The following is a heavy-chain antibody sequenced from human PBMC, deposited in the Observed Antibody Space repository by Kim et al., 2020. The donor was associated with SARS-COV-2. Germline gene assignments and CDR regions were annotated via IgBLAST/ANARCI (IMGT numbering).Heavy chain of an antibody. CDR1: GFTFSSYA. CDR2: ISGSGDST. CDR3: AKDLTYYGDYDSSDGY. J-gene: IGHJ4*02. D-gene: IGHD4-17*01. Sequence: GGSLRLSCAASGFTFSSYAMSWVRQAPGKGLEWVSAISGSGDSTYYADSVKGRFTISRDNSKNTLYLQMNSLRAEDTAVYYCAKDLTYYGDYDSSDGYWGQGTLVTVSS. V-gene: IGHV3-23*01.